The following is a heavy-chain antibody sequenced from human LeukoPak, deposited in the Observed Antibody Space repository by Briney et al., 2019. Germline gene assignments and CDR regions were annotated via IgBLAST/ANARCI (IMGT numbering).Heavy chain of an antibody. J-gene: IGHJ4*02. CDR2: INYSGAT. V-gene: IGHV4-39*01. CDR3: ARLKGTEVAIPHLLDH. D-gene: IGHD2-21*01. CDR1: GASINNFNYY. Sequence: SETLSLTCTVSGASINNFNYYWGWVRQPPGQGLEWIVSINYSGATYYNASLKSRVTITVDTSEYQLTLKVNSVTAADTAVYYCARLKGTEVAIPHLLDHWGQGMLVTVSS.